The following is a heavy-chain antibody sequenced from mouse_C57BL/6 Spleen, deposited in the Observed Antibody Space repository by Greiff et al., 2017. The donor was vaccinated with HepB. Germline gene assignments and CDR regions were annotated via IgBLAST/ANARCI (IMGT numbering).Heavy chain of an antibody. V-gene: IGHV1-7*01. CDR2: INPSSGYT. CDR3: ARDYYGSSYAMDY. J-gene: IGHJ4*01. D-gene: IGHD1-1*01. CDR1: GYTFTSYW. Sequence: VQLQQSGAELAKPGASVKLSCKASGYTFTSYWMHWVKQRPGQGLEWIGYINPSSGYTKYNQKFKNKATLTAAKSSSTAYMQLSSLTYEDSAVYYCARDYYGSSYAMDYWGQGTSVTVSS.